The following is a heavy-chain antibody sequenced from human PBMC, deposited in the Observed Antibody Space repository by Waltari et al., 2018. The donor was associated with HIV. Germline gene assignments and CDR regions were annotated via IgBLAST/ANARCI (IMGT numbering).Heavy chain of an antibody. V-gene: IGHV3-23*01. CDR2: FSSSGGGT. CDR3: AKVYGGKGFDY. Sequence: EVQLLESGGGWVQPGGSLRLSCAASGFTFSSYAMSWVRQAPGKGVEGVSTFSSSGGGTYYADSAKGRFTISRDNSNNTLYMQMNSLRAEDTAVYYCAKVYGGKGFDYWGQGTLVTVSS. J-gene: IGHJ4*02. D-gene: IGHD4-17*01. CDR1: GFTFSSYA.